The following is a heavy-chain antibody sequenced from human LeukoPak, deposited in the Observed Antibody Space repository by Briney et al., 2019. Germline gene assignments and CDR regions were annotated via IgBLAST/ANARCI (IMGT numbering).Heavy chain of an antibody. CDR3: ASLSLHCSGGSCYRGAFDS. D-gene: IGHD2-15*01. J-gene: IGHJ4*02. Sequence: SETLSLTCTVSGGSTGSDYWSWIRQPPGKGLEWIAYVYYSGVTSYNPSLKSRVAISIDTSKNQFSLNLSSVTAADTAVYYCASLSLHCSGGSCYRGAFDSWGQGTLVTVSS. V-gene: IGHV4-59*08. CDR1: GGSTGSDY. CDR2: VYYSGVT.